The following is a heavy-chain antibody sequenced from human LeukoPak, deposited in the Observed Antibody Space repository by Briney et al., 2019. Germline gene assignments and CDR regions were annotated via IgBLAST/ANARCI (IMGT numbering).Heavy chain of an antibody. J-gene: IGHJ4*02. CDR3: ARDFYYGSGSIDY. CDR2: INPNSGGT. V-gene: IGHV1-2*02. CDR1: GYTFTGYY. Sequence: GASVKVSRKASGYTFTGYYMHWVRQAPGQGLEWMGWINPNSGGTNYAQKFQGRVTMTRDTSISTAYMELSRLRSDDTAVYYCARDFYYGSGSIDYWGQGTLVTVSS. D-gene: IGHD3-10*01.